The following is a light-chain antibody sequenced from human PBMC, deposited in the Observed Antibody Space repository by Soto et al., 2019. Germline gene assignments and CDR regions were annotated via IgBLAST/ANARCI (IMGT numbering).Light chain of an antibody. CDR1: SSDVGGYNY. V-gene: IGLV2-14*03. Sequence: QSVLTQPASVSGSPGQSITISCTGTSSDVGGYNYVSWYQQHPGKAPKLMISDVTKRPSWVPDRFSGSKSGNTASLTISGLQAEDEADYYCSSYTSSSTLVFGGGTKLTVL. CDR3: SSYTSSSTLV. J-gene: IGLJ2*01. CDR2: DVT.